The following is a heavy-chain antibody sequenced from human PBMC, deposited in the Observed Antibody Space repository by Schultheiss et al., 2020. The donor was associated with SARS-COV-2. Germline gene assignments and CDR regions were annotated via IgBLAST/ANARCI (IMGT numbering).Heavy chain of an antibody. Sequence: GGSLRLSCAASGFTFSSYGMHWVRQAPGKGLEWVAVISYDGSKKYYADSVKGRFTISRDNSKNTLYLQMNSLKTEDTAVYYCTTDPTVTNPPRFDYWGQGTLVTVSS. CDR2: ISYDGSKK. D-gene: IGHD4-17*01. CDR1: GFTFSSYG. J-gene: IGHJ4*02. V-gene: IGHV3-30*03. CDR3: TTDPTVTNPPRFDY.